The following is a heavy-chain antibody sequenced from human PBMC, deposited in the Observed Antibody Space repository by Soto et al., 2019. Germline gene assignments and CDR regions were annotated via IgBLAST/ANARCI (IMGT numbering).Heavy chain of an antibody. CDR2: IYKSATT. V-gene: IGHV4-30-4*01. CDR3: ARGRYCLTGRCFPNWFDS. D-gene: IGHD2-15*01. J-gene: IGHJ5*01. CDR1: GDSISSVGYF. Sequence: SETLSLTCSVSGDSISSVGYFWAWIRQPPGQALEYIGYIYKSATTYYNPSFESRVAISLDTSKSQFSLNVTSVTAADTAVYFCARGRYCLTGRCFPNWFDSWGQGTLVTVSS.